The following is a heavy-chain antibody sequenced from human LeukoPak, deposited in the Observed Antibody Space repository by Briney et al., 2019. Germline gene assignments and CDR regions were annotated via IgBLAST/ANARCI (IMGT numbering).Heavy chain of an antibody. D-gene: IGHD2-15*01. Sequence: PGGSLRLSCAASGFTFSSYDMHWVRQATGKGLEWVSAIGTAGDTYYPGSVKGRFTISRENAKNSLYLQMNSLRARDTAVYYCARVTVVAARPDYYYYMDVWGKGTTVTVSS. CDR2: IGTAGDT. V-gene: IGHV3-13*01. CDR1: GFTFSSYD. J-gene: IGHJ6*03. CDR3: ARVTVVAARPDYYYYMDV.